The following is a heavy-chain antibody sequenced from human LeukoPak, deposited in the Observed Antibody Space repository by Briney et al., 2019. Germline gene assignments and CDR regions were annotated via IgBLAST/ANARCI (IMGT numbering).Heavy chain of an antibody. Sequence: GGSLRLSCAASGFTFSSYAMSWVRQAPGKGLEWVSAISGSGGSTYYADSVKGRFTISRDNSKNTLYLQMNSLRAEDTAVYYCAKDASYYYDSSGYLGGHYFDYRGQGTLVTVSS. CDR3: AKDASYYYDSSGYLGGHYFDY. D-gene: IGHD3-22*01. J-gene: IGHJ4*02. CDR2: ISGSGGST. V-gene: IGHV3-23*01. CDR1: GFTFSSYA.